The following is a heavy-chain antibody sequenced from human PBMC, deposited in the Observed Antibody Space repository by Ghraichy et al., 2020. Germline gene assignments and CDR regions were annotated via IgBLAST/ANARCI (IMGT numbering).Heavy chain of an antibody. CDR1: GFTFSNAW. CDR3: VSYYGSGNDHYYFDY. V-gene: IGHV3-15*01. Sequence: GGSLRLSCAASGFTFSNAWMSWVRQAPGKGLEWVGRIKSKTDGGTTDYAAPVKGRFTISRDDSKNTLYLQMDSLKSDDTAVYYCVSYYGSGNDHYYFDYWGQGTLVTVSS. D-gene: IGHD3-10*01. J-gene: IGHJ4*02. CDR2: IKSKTDGGTT.